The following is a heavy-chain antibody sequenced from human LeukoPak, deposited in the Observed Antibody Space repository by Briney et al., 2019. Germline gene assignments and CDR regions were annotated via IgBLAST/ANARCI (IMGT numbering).Heavy chain of an antibody. Sequence: GGSLRLSCAASGFTLSYYNMNWVRQAPGKGLEWVSGFSVSDQTTYYADSVKGRFTISRDNSKNTLYLQMNSLRAEDTAVYYCARDRGHYDILTGYYIEAFDYWGQGTLVTVSS. J-gene: IGHJ4*02. D-gene: IGHD3-9*01. CDR3: ARDRGHYDILTGYYIEAFDY. V-gene: IGHV3-23*01. CDR2: FSVSDQTT. CDR1: GFTLSYYN.